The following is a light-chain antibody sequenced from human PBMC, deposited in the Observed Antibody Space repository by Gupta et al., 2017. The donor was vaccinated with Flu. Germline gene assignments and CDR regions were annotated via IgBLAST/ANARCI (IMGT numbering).Light chain of an antibody. V-gene: IGKV1-39*01. J-gene: IGKJ5*01. Sequence: IQMTQSASSLSASVGDRVTITCRAGQSISTYLNWYQQKPGQAPNLLIYGASTLQSGAPSRFSGSGSGTEFTLTISSLQPDDAAIYYCQQSYSTPITFGQGTRVEI. CDR1: QSISTY. CDR3: QQSYSTPIT. CDR2: GAS.